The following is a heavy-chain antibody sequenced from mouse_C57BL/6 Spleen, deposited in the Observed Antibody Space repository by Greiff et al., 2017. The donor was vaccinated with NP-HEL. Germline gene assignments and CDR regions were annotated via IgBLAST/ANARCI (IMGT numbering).Heavy chain of an antibody. J-gene: IGHJ2*01. CDR1: GYTFTSYG. Sequence: QVQLQQSGAELARPGASVKLSCKASGYTFTSYGISWVKQRTGQGLEWIGEIYPRSGNTYYNEKFKGKATLTADKSSSTASMELRSLTSEDSAVYFCARSPFYYGNSTLFDYWGQGTTLTVSS. V-gene: IGHV1-81*01. D-gene: IGHD2-1*01. CDR2: IYPRSGNT. CDR3: ARSPFYYGNSTLFDY.